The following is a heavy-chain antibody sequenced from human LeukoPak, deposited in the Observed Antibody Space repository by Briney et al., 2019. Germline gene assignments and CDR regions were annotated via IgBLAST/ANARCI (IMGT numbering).Heavy chain of an antibody. CDR1: GFSFSDSW. Sequence: GGSLRLSCAASGFSFSDSWMTWVRQTPGKGLQWVASIHQDAGEKQYLDSVRGRFTISRDNARNSLYLQMNSLRVEDTAVYYCASSKAHYCRYWGQGTPVTVSS. D-gene: IGHD6-6*01. J-gene: IGHJ4*02. CDR2: IHQDAGEK. CDR3: ASSKAHYCRY. V-gene: IGHV3-7*05.